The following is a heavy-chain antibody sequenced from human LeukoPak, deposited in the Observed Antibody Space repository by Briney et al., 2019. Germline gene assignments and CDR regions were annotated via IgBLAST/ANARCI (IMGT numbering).Heavy chain of an antibody. J-gene: IGHJ4*02. V-gene: IGHV3-11*04. CDR1: GFTFSDYY. CDR2: ISSSGSTI. CDR3: ARTPAMNDYVWGNRMYYFDY. Sequence: PGGSLRLSCAASGFTFSDYYMSWIRQAPGKGLEWVSYISSSGSTIYYADSVKGRFTISRDNAKNSLYLQMNSLRAEDTAVYHCARTPAMNDYVWGNRMYYFDYWGQGTLVTVSS. D-gene: IGHD3-16*01.